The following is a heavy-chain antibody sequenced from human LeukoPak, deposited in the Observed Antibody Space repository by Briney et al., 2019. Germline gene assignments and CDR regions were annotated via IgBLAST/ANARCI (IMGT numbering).Heavy chain of an antibody. Sequence: SETLSLTCTVSGGSISSYYWSWIRQPAGKGLEWIGRIYTSGSTNYNPSLKSRVTMSVDTSKNQFSLKLSSVTAADTAVYYCARSTYYYDSSGYFVGYFQHWGQGTLVTVSS. V-gene: IGHV4-4*07. CDR3: ARSTYYYDSSGYFVGYFQH. J-gene: IGHJ1*01. CDR2: IYTSGST. D-gene: IGHD3-22*01. CDR1: GGSISSYY.